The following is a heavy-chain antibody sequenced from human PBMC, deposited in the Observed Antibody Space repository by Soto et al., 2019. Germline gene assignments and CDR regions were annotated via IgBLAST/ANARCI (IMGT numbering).Heavy chain of an antibody. CDR1: GYTFTGYY. J-gene: IGHJ3*02. V-gene: IGHV1-2*04. CDR3: ARAGGYCSSTSCPYGRPDAFDI. Sequence: ASVKVSCKASGYTFTGYYMHWVRQAPGQGLEWMGWINPNSGGTNYAQKFQGWVTMTRDTSISTAYMELSRLRSDDTAVYYCARAGGYCSSTSCPYGRPDAFDIWGQGTMVTVSS. D-gene: IGHD2-2*03. CDR2: INPNSGGT.